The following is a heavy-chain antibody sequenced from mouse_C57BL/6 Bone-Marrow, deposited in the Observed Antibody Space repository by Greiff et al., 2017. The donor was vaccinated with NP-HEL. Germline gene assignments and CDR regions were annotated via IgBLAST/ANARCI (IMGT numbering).Heavy chain of an antibody. Sequence: EVQLQQSGPELVKPGASVKISCKASGYTFTDYYMNWVKQSHGKSLEWIGDINPNNGGTSYNQKFKGKATLTVDKSSSTAYMELRSLTSEDSAVYYWARAGWYFDVWGTGTTVTASS. J-gene: IGHJ1*03. CDR1: GYTFTDYY. CDR2: INPNNGGT. V-gene: IGHV1-26*01. CDR3: ARAGWYFDV.